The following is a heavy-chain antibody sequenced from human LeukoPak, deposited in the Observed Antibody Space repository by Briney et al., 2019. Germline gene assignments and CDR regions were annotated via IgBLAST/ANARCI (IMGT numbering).Heavy chain of an antibody. J-gene: IGHJ4*02. Sequence: PGGSLRLSCAASGFTFSSYAMHWVRQAPGKGLEWVAVISYDGSNKYYADSVKGRFTISRDNSKNTLYLQMNSLRAEDTAVYYCARAASQGGGSCYYRYWGQGTLVTVSS. D-gene: IGHD2-15*01. CDR1: GFTFSSYA. V-gene: IGHV3-30-3*01. CDR3: ARAASQGGGSCYYRY. CDR2: ISYDGSNK.